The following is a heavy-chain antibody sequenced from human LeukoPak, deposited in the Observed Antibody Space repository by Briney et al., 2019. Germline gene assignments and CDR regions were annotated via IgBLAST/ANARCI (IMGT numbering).Heavy chain of an antibody. J-gene: IGHJ4*02. D-gene: IGHD2-2*01. CDR2: IYPGDSDT. V-gene: IGHV5-51*01. Sequence: GESLKISCRGSGYSFNTYWIGWVRQMPGKGLEWMGIIYPGDSDTRYSPSFQGQVTMSADKSINTAYLQWSSLKASDTAMYYCARRHGCSSTSCPPDYWGQGTLVTVSS. CDR1: GYSFNTYW. CDR3: ARRHGCSSTSCPPDY.